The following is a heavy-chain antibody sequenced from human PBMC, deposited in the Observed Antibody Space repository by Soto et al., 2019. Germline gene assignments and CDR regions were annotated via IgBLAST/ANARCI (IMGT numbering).Heavy chain of an antibody. Sequence: GGSLRLSCAASGFTFSSYGMHWVRQAPGKGLEWVAVISYDGSNKYYADSVKGRFTISRDNSKNTLYLQMNSLRAEDTAVYYCAKDITIFGVVTFYGMDVWGQGTTVTVSS. V-gene: IGHV3-30*18. CDR3: AKDITIFGVVTFYGMDV. CDR1: GFTFSSYG. CDR2: ISYDGSNK. J-gene: IGHJ6*02. D-gene: IGHD3-3*01.